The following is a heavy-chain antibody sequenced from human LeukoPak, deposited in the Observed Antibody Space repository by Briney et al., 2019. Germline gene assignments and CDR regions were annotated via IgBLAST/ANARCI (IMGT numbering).Heavy chain of an antibody. J-gene: IGHJ4*02. D-gene: IGHD3-3*01. CDR1: GGTFSSYA. V-gene: IGHV1-69*13. Sequence: SVKVSCKASGGTFSSYAISWVRQAPGQGLEWMGGIIPIFGTANYAQKFQGRVTITADESTSTAYMELSSLRSEDTAVYYCARAAGGYDSWSGYYGYWGQGTLVTVSS. CDR3: ARAAGGYDSWSGYYGY. CDR2: IIPIFGTA.